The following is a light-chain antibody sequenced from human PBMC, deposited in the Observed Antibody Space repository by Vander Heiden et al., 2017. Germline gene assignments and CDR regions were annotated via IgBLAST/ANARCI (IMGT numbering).Light chain of an antibody. V-gene: IGLV1-40*01. CDR1: SSNIGAGYE. J-gene: IGLJ3*02. Sequence: QSVLTQPPSVSGAPGQRVTIPCTGSSSNIGAGYEVHWYQQLPGTAPKLLIYADNNRPSGVPDRFSGSKSGPSASLAITGLQAEDEADYYCQSYDSTLSGSMVFGGGTKLTVL. CDR3: QSYDSTLSGSMV. CDR2: ADN.